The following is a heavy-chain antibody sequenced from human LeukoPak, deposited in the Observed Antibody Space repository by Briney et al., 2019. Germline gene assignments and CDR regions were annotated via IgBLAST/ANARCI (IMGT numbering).Heavy chain of an antibody. CDR2: INPSGGST. CDR1: GYTLTELS. Sequence: ASVKVSCKVSGYTLTELSMHWVRQAPGQGLEWMGIINPSGGSTSYAQKFQGRVTMTRDTSTSTVYMELSSLRSEDTAVYYCAREPSGWYYFDYWGQGTLVTVSS. V-gene: IGHV1-46*01. J-gene: IGHJ4*02. D-gene: IGHD6-19*01. CDR3: AREPSGWYYFDY.